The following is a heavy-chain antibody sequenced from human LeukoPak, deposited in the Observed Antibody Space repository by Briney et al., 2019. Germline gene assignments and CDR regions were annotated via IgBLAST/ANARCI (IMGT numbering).Heavy chain of an antibody. V-gene: IGHV3-23*01. CDR3: AKVENCGGDCYSAYYYYMDV. J-gene: IGHJ6*03. Sequence: GGSLRLSCAASGFTFSSYAMSWVRQAPGKGLEWVSAISGSGGSTYYADSVKGRFTISRDNSKNTLYLQMNSLRAEDTAVYYCAKVENCGGDCYSAYYYYMDVWGKGTTVTVSS. CDR2: ISGSGGST. D-gene: IGHD2-21*02. CDR1: GFTFSSYA.